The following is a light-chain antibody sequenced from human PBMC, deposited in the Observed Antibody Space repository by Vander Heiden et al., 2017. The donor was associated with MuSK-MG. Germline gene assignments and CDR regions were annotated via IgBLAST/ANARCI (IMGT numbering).Light chain of an antibody. CDR2: DVS. J-gene: IGLJ1*01. V-gene: IGLV2-11*01. Sequence: QSALTPPRSVSGSPGQSVTISCTGTRSDVGGYNYVSWYQQHPGKAPKLMIYDVSNRPSGGPDRFSGSKSGNTASLTISGLQAEDEADYYCCSYAGSYTSYVFGTGTKVTVL. CDR3: CSYAGSYTSYV. CDR1: RSDVGGYNY.